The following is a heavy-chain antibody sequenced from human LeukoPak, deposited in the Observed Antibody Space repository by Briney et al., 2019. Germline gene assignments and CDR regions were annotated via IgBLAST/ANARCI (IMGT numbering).Heavy chain of an antibody. CDR3: ARVGSSGYWHYFDY. CDR1: AYSISSGYY. CDR2: IYHSGST. Sequence: SGTLSLTCTVSAYSISSGYYWGWIRQPPGKGLEWIGSIYHSGSTSYNPSHKSRVTISVDTSKNQISLNLSSVTAADTARCYCARVGSSGYWHYFDYWGQGALVTVSS. D-gene: IGHD3-22*01. V-gene: IGHV4-38-2*02. J-gene: IGHJ4*02.